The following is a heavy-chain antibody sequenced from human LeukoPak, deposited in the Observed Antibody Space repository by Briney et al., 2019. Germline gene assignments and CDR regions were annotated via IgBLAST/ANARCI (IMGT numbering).Heavy chain of an antibody. CDR2: ISAYNGNT. CDR3: ARDPKSTYDFWSGYYEYYFDY. Sequence: ASVKVSCKASGYTFTSYGISWVRQAPGQGLERMGWISAYNGNTNYAQKLQGRVTMTTDTSTSTAYMELRSLRSDDTAVYYCARDPKSTYDFWSGYYEYYFDYWGQGTLVTVSS. V-gene: IGHV1-18*01. CDR1: GYTFTSYG. D-gene: IGHD3-3*01. J-gene: IGHJ4*02.